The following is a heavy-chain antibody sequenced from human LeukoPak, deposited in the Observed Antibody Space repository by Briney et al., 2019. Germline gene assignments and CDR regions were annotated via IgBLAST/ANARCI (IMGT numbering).Heavy chain of an antibody. CDR3: ARDREEMATSYYFDY. CDR2: IYSGGST. Sequence: SGGSLRLSCAASGFTVSSNYMSWVRQAPGKGLEWVSVIYSGGSTYYADSVKGRFTISRDNAKNSLYLQMNSLRAEDTAVYYCARDREEMATSYYFDYWGQGTLVTVSS. D-gene: IGHD5-24*01. V-gene: IGHV3-66*01. J-gene: IGHJ4*02. CDR1: GFTVSSNY.